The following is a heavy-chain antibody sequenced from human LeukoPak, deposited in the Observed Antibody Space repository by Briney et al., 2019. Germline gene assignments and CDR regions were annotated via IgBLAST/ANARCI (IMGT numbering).Heavy chain of an antibody. Sequence: SETLSLTCIISGGSISSYYWSWIRQPPGKGLEWIGYIHYSGSTHYNPSLKSRVTISVDTSKNQVSLKLRSVTAADTAVYYCARTTEGYAGGPGYSYYYYMDVWGKGTTVTISS. J-gene: IGHJ6*03. CDR3: ARTTEGYAGGPGYSYYYYMDV. CDR1: GGSISSYY. V-gene: IGHV4-59*01. CDR2: IHYSGST. D-gene: IGHD5-12*01.